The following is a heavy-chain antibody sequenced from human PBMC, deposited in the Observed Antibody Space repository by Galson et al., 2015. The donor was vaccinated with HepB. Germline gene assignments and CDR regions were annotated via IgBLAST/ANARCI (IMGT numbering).Heavy chain of an antibody. CDR1: GGSISSSSYY. CDR3: ASLDELRGLGY. CDR2: IYYSGST. J-gene: IGHJ4*02. D-gene: IGHD3-16*01. Sequence: TLSLTCTVSGGSISSSSYYWGWIRQPPGKGLEWIGSIYYSGSTYYNPSLKSRVTISVDTSKNRFSLKLSSVTAADTAVYYCASLDELRGLGYWGQGTLVTVSS. V-gene: IGHV4-39*01.